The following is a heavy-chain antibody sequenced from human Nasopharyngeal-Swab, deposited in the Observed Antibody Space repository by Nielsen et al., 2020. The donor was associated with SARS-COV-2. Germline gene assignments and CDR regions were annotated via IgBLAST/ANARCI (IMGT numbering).Heavy chain of an antibody. J-gene: IGHJ4*02. CDR3: ARGFDY. CDR1: GASLSSYY. V-gene: IGHV4-59*08. CDR2: SHYSGIT. Sequence: SETLSLTCTVSGASLSSYYWSWIRQPPGKGLEWVAYSHYSGITNYNPSLKSRVTMSVDTSKRQFSLMLTSVTAADTAVYYCARGFDYWGQGTLVTVSS.